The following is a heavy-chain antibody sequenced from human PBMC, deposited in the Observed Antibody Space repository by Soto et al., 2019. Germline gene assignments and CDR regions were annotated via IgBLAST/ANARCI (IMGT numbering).Heavy chain of an antibody. Sequence: ASVKVSCKASGYTFTSYGISWVRQAPGQGLEWMGWISAYNGNTNYAQKLQGRVTMNTDTSTSTAYMELRSLRSDDTAVYYCATRTYYDFWSGYYYYGMDVWGQGTTVSVSS. V-gene: IGHV1-18*04. CDR2: ISAYNGNT. CDR1: GYTFTSYG. CDR3: ATRTYYDFWSGYYYYGMDV. J-gene: IGHJ6*02. D-gene: IGHD3-3*01.